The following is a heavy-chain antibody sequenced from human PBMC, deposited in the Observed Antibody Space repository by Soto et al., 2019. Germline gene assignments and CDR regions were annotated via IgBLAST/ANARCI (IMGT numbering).Heavy chain of an antibody. J-gene: IGHJ6*02. CDR1: GGSFSGYY. Sequence: PSETLSLTCAVYGGSFSGYYWTWIRQPPGTGLEWIGEINHSGSTNYNPSLKSRVTISVDTSKNQFSLKLTSVTAADTAVYYCARYGSGVNGMDVWGQGTTVT. D-gene: IGHD3-10*01. V-gene: IGHV4-34*01. CDR3: ARYGSGVNGMDV. CDR2: INHSGST.